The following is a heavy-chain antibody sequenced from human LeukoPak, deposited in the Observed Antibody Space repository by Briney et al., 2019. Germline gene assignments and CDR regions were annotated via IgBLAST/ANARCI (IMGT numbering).Heavy chain of an antibody. J-gene: IGHJ4*01. V-gene: IGHV3-7*01. CDR3: AKDRRGGHTFDQ. CDR1: GFSFTTHW. Sequence: GGSLRLSCAASGFSFTTHWMSWVRQAPGKGLEWVANIEADAKSEYYVDSVKGRFTISRDNAKNSLFLQMNNLRAEDTAVYYCAKDRRGGHTFDQWGHGTLVTVSS. CDR2: IEADAKSE. D-gene: IGHD6-25*01.